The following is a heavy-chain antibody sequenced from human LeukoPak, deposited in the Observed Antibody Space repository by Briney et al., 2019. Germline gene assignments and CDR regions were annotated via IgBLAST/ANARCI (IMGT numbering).Heavy chain of an antibody. Sequence: PGRSLRLSCAASGFTFSSYGIHWVRQAPGKGLEWVAVISYDGSNKYFADSVKGRFSISRDDSKNTLYLQMNSLRAEDTAVYYCARDPSRTLDYWSQGTLVTVSS. V-gene: IGHV3-33*08. CDR3: ARDPSRTLDY. CDR1: GFTFSSYG. CDR2: ISYDGSNK. J-gene: IGHJ4*02.